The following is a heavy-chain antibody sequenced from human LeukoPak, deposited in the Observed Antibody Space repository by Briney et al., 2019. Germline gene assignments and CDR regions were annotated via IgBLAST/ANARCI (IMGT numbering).Heavy chain of an antibody. CDR3: ATGLYYYYMDV. CDR2: INHSGST. Sequence: SETLSLTCAVYGGSFSGYYWSWIRQPPGKGPEWIGEINHSGSTNYNPSLKSRVTISVDTSKNQFSLKLSSVTAADTAVYYCATGLYYYYMDVWGKGTTVTVSS. J-gene: IGHJ6*03. CDR1: GGSFSGYY. V-gene: IGHV4-34*01.